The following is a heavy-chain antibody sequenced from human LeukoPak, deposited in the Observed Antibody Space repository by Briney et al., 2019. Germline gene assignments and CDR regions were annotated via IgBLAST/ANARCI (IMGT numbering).Heavy chain of an antibody. CDR2: IIPIFGTA. Sequence: ASVKVSCKASGGTFSSYAISWVRQAPGQGLEWMGGIIPIFGTANYAQKFQGRVTITTDESTGTAYMELSSLRSEDTAVYYCTRGDRQDAFDIWGQGTMVTVSS. J-gene: IGHJ3*02. CDR3: TRGDRQDAFDI. V-gene: IGHV1-69*05. CDR1: GGTFSSYA.